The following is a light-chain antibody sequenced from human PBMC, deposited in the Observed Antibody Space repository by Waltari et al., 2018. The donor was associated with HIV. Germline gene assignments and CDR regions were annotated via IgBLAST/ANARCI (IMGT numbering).Light chain of an antibody. CDR1: SSTIGSNY. J-gene: IGLJ2*01. CDR3: AAWDDSLRGVA. CDR2: RNG. V-gene: IGLV1-47*01. Sequence: QSVLTQSPSASGTPGQRVTISCFGSSSTIGSNYVNWYRHPPGTAPKLLIDRNGQRPSGVPDRFSGSKSGTSASLAITGLQSEDEADYYCAAWDDSLRGVAFGRGTRLTVL.